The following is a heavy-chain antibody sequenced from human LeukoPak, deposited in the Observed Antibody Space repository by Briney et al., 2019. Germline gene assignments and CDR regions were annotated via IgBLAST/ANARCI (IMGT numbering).Heavy chain of an antibody. CDR2: ISGSGGST. V-gene: IGHV3-23*01. Sequence: PGGSLRLSCAASGFTFSSYAMSWVRQAPGKGLEWVSAISGSGGSTYYADSVKGRFTISRDNSKNTLCLQMNSLRAEDTAVYYCAKKSDYGYKKGIDYSGQGTLVAVSS. J-gene: IGHJ4*02. CDR3: AKKSDYGYKKGIDY. CDR1: GFTFSSYA. D-gene: IGHD5-18*01.